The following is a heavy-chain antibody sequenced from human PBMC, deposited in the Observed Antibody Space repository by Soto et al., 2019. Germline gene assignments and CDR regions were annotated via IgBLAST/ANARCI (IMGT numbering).Heavy chain of an antibody. V-gene: IGHV4-31*03. CDR1: GASISHADYY. D-gene: IGHD3-10*01. CDR3: ARAMVRGVLGY. Sequence: QVQMQESGPGLVKPSQTLSLTCTVSGASISHADYYWTWIRQHPGKGLEWFGYIYYSGGTYYNPSLESRVAMSVDTSKNQFSLKLNSVTAADTAVYYCARAMVRGVLGYWGQGILVTVSS. J-gene: IGHJ4*02. CDR2: IYYSGGT.